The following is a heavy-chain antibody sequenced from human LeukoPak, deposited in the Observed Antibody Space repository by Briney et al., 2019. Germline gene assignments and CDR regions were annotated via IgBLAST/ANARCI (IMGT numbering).Heavy chain of an antibody. V-gene: IGHV4-34*01. Sequence: PGGSLRLSCAASGFTFSSYAMSWIRQPPGKGLEWIGEINHSGSTNYNPSLKSRVTISVDTSKNQFSLKLSSVTAADTAVYYCARARIVGARFDYWGQGTLVTVSS. J-gene: IGHJ4*02. D-gene: IGHD1-26*01. CDR2: INHSGST. CDR3: ARARIVGARFDY. CDR1: GFTFSSYA.